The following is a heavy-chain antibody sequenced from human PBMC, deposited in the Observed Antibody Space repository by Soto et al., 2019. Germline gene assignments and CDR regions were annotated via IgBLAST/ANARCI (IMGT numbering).Heavy chain of an antibody. J-gene: IGHJ4*02. Sequence: SVKVSCKASGGTFSSYAISWVRQAPGQGLEWMGGIIPIFGTANYAQKFQGRVTITADESTSTAYMELSSLRSEDTAVYYCARTSNYSSSSNYFDYWGQGTLVTVSS. CDR1: GGTFSSYA. D-gene: IGHD6-6*01. CDR3: ARTSNYSSSSNYFDY. V-gene: IGHV1-69*13. CDR2: IIPIFGTA.